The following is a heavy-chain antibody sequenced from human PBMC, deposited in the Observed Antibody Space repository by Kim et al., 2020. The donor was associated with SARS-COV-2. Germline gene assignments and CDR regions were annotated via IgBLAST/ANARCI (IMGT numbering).Heavy chain of an antibody. V-gene: IGHV4-34*01. Sequence: LKSRVTISVDTSKNQFSLKLSSVTAADTAVYYCARGEDSGYEGFSCYFDYWGQGTLVTVSS. CDR3: ARGEDSGYEGFSCYFDY. D-gene: IGHD5-12*01. J-gene: IGHJ4*02.